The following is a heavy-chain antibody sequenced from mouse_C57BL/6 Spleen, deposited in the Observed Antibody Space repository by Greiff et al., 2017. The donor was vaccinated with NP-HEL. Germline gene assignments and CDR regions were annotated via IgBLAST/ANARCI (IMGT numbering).Heavy chain of an antibody. Sequence: VQLQQSGAELVRPGTSVKVSCKASGYAFTNYLIEWVKQRPGQGLEWIGVINPGSGGTNYNEKFKGKATLTADKSSSTAYMQLSSLTSEDSAVYFCARYGIPGYFDVWGTGTTVTVSS. CDR2: INPGSGGT. J-gene: IGHJ1*03. V-gene: IGHV1-54*01. CDR3: ARYGIPGYFDV. D-gene: IGHD1-1*01. CDR1: GYAFTNYL.